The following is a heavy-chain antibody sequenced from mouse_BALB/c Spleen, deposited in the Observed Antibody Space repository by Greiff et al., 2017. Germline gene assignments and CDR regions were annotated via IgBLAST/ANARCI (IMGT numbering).Heavy chain of an antibody. CDR1: GYAFSSYW. J-gene: IGHJ4*01. CDR3: ASQWEVGDYAMDY. D-gene: IGHD1-1*01. CDR2: IYPGDGDT. V-gene: IGHV1-80*01. Sequence: QVQLQQSGAELVRPGSSVKISCKASGYAFSSYWMNWVKQRPGQGLEWIGQIYPGDGDTNYNGKFKGKATLTADKSSSTAYMQLSSLTSEDSAVYFCASQWEVGDYAMDYWGQGTSVTVSS.